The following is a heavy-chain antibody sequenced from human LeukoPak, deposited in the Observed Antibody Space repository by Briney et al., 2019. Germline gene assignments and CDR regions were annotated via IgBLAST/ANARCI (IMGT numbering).Heavy chain of an antibody. J-gene: IGHJ4*02. CDR2: ISYDGSNK. CDR1: GFTFSSYA. V-gene: IGHV3-30*18. Sequence: GGSLRLSCAASGFTFSSYATHWVRQAPGKGLEWVAVISYDGSNKYYADSVKGRLTISRDNSKNTLYLQMNSLRAEGTAVYYCAKLYYYDSSYFDYWGQGTLVTVSS. CDR3: AKLYYYDSSYFDY. D-gene: IGHD3-22*01.